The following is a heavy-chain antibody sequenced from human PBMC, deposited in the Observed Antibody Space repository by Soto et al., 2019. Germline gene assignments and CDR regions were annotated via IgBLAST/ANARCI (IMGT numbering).Heavy chain of an antibody. Sequence: XESLRLTCDASGFPFGNYDRSWVRQAPGKGLEWVAGISAGGGGTTYAASVKGRFTISRDNSRNTLYLQMNSLRVDDTALYYCEKEPRLQRDYWAQGTLVTVSS. D-gene: IGHD4-4*01. CDR2: ISAGGGGT. CDR1: GFPFGNYD. V-gene: IGHV3-23*01. J-gene: IGHJ4*01. CDR3: EKEPRLQRDY.